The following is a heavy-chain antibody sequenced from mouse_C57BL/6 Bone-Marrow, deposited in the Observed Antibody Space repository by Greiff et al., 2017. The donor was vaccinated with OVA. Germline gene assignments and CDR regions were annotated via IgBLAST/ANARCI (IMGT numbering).Heavy chain of an antibody. V-gene: IGHV14-4*01. D-gene: IGHD1-1*01. CDR2: IDPENGDT. CDR1: GFNIKDDY. Sequence: EVQLQQSGAELVRPGASVKLSCTASGFNIKDDYMHWVKQRPEQGLEWIGWIDPENGDTEYASKFQGKATLTADTSSNPAYLKLRSLTSEDTAVDYCATITRVVAGSYWGQGTTLTVSS. J-gene: IGHJ2*01. CDR3: ATITRVVAGSY.